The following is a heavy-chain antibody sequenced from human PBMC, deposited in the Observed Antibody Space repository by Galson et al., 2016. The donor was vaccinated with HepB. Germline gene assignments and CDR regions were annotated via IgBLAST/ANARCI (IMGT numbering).Heavy chain of an antibody. D-gene: IGHD3-10*01. CDR3: ARADYYGSGSQPYYFDY. CDR2: IKQDGSEK. V-gene: IGHV3-7*01. Sequence: SLRLSCAASGFTFSTYWMSWVRQAPGKGLEWVANIKQDGSEKDYVDSVKGRFTISRDNAKNSLYLQMNSLRAEDTAVYYCARADYYGSGSQPYYFDYWGQGTLVTVSS. J-gene: IGHJ4*02. CDR1: GFTFSTYW.